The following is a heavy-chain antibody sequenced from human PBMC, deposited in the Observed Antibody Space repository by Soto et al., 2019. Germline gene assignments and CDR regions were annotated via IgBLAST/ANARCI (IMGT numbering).Heavy chain of an antibody. Sequence: QVQLQESGPGLVKPSETLSLTCTVSGGSVSSGSYYWSWIRQPPGKGLEWIGYIYYSGSTNYNPSLKRRVTIAVDTSKNQFSLKLSSVTAADTAVYYCARYGADNRVRGYGMDVWGQGTTVTVSS. V-gene: IGHV4-61*01. D-gene: IGHD3-10*01. CDR2: IYYSGST. CDR3: ARYGADNRVRGYGMDV. CDR1: GGSVSSGSYY. J-gene: IGHJ6*02.